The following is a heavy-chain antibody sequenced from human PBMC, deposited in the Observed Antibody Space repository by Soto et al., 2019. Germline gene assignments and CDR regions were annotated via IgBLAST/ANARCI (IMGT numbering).Heavy chain of an antibody. V-gene: IGHV3-23*01. CDR3: ANGSYFRRPDFDY. J-gene: IGHJ4*02. CDR2: IGGSGDDT. Sequence: EVQVLESGGGLVQPGGSLRLSCAASGFTFSSCAMSWVRQAPGKGLEWVSGIGGSGDDTEYTDSVKGRFTISRDNSKNTLYLQMNRLRAEETALYYCANGSYFRRPDFDYGGQGTLVTVSS. CDR1: GFTFSSCA. D-gene: IGHD3-10*02.